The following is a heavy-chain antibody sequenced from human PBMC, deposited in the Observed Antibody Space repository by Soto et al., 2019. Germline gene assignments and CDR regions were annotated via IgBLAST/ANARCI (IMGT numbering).Heavy chain of an antibody. CDR2: INAGNGNT. Sequence: ASVKVSCKASGYTFTSYAMHWVRQAPGQRLEWMGWINAGNGNTKYSQKFQGRVTITRDTSASTAYMELSSLRSEDTAVYYCARVPLPAYCGGDCYSGVFDYWGQGTLVTLSS. D-gene: IGHD2-21*02. CDR1: GYTFTSYA. J-gene: IGHJ4*02. V-gene: IGHV1-3*01. CDR3: ARVPLPAYCGGDCYSGVFDY.